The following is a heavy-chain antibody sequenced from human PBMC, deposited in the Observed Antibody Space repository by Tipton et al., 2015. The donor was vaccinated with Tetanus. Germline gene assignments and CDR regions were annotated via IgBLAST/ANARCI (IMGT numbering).Heavy chain of an antibody. D-gene: IGHD3-16*01. Sequence: LRLSCAVYGGSFSGYYWSWIRQPPGEGLEWIGEINHSGSTNYNPSLKSRVTISVDTSKNQFSLKLSSVTAADTAVYYCARAKRGHAFDIWGQGTMVTVSS. CDR2: INHSGST. CDR3: ARAKRGHAFDI. V-gene: IGHV4-34*01. CDR1: GGSFSGYY. J-gene: IGHJ3*02.